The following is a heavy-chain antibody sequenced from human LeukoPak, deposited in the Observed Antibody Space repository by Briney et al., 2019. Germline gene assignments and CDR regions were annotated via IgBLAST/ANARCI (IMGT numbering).Heavy chain of an antibody. Sequence: SGTLSLTCTVSGGSISSGDYYWSWIRQPPGKGLEWIGYIYYSGSTYYNPSLKSRVTISVDTSKNQFSLKLSSVTAADAAVYYCAREAPYYDILTGYYSNWFDPWGQGTLVTVSS. J-gene: IGHJ5*02. CDR1: GGSISSGDYY. CDR3: AREAPYYDILTGYYSNWFDP. D-gene: IGHD3-9*01. V-gene: IGHV4-30-4*01. CDR2: IYYSGST.